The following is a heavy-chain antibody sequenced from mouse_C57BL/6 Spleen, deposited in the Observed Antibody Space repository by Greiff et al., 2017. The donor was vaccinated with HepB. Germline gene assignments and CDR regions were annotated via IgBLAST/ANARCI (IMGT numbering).Heavy chain of an antibody. Sequence: DVQLVESGGDLVKPGGSLKLSCAASGFTFSSYGMSWVRQTPDKRLEWVATISSGGSYTYYPDSVKGRFTISRDNAKNTLYLQMSSLKSEDTAMYYCSSGVGDDGYYWWFAYWGQGTLVTVSA. CDR2: ISSGGSYT. CDR1: GFTFSSYG. V-gene: IGHV5-6*01. D-gene: IGHD2-3*01. CDR3: SSGVGDDGYYWWFAY. J-gene: IGHJ3*01.